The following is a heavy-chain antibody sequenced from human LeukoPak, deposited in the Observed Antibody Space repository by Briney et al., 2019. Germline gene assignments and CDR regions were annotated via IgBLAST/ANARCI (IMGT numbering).Heavy chain of an antibody. V-gene: IGHV1-2*02. Sequence: GASVKVSCKASGYTFTGYYMHWVRQAPGQGLEWVGWISPNSGGTHYVQKCQGRVTMTSATSINTAYMELSRLSSDDTAVYYCASNPYETFYPMDVWGQGTTVTVSS. D-gene: IGHD3-22*01. CDR2: ISPNSGGT. CDR1: GYTFTGYY. CDR3: ASNPYETFYPMDV. J-gene: IGHJ6*02.